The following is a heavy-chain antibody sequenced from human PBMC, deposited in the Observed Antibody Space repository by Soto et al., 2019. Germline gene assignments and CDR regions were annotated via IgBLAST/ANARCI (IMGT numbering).Heavy chain of an antibody. CDR1: GFTFSSYS. V-gene: IGHV3-21*01. CDR2: ISSSSSYI. J-gene: IGHJ4*02. D-gene: IGHD3-16*01. Sequence: GGSLRLSCAASGFTFSSYSMNWVRQAPGKGLGWVSSISSSSSYIYYADSVKGRFTISRDNAKNSLYLQMNSLRAEDTAVYYCARILITFGGAHFDYWGQGTLVTVSS. CDR3: ARILITFGGAHFDY.